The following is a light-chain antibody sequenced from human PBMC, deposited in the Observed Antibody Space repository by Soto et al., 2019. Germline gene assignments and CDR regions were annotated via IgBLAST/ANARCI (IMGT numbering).Light chain of an antibody. J-gene: IGLJ1*01. CDR3: AAWDDSLSAHV. V-gene: IGLV1-47*01. Sequence: QSVLTQPPSASGTPGQRVTISCSGSSSNIGSNYVYWYQQLPGTAPKLLIYRNNQRPSGVPDRFSGSKSGTSATLAISGLRSEDEADYYCAAWDDSLSAHVLGTGTKVTVL. CDR1: SSNIGSNY. CDR2: RNN.